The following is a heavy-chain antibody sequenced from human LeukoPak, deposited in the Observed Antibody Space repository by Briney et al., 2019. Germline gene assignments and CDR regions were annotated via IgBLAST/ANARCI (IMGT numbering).Heavy chain of an antibody. D-gene: IGHD1-1*01. Sequence: SQTLSLTCAISGDSVSSNSAAWNWIRQSPSRGLEWLGRTYYRSKWYNDYAVSVKSRITINPDTSKNQFSLQLNSVTPEDTAVYYCARDGFAIATGTTSVSYYYYYYMDVWGKGTAVTISS. CDR3: ARDGFAIATGTTSVSYYYYYYMDV. CDR1: GDSVSSNSAA. CDR2: TYYRSKWYN. V-gene: IGHV6-1*01. J-gene: IGHJ6*03.